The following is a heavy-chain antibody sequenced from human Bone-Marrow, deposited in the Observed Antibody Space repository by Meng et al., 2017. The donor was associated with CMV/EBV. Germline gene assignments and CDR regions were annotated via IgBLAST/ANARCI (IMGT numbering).Heavy chain of an antibody. Sequence: GYSFTGYYIHWVRQAPGQRLEWMGWINAGNGNTKYSQKFQGRVTITRDTSASTAYMELSSLRSEDTAVYYCARAFITMVRGVTWFDPRGQGTLVTVSS. D-gene: IGHD3-10*01. V-gene: IGHV1-3*01. J-gene: IGHJ5*02. CDR2: INAGNGNT. CDR3: ARAFITMVRGVTWFDP. CDR1: GYSFTGYY.